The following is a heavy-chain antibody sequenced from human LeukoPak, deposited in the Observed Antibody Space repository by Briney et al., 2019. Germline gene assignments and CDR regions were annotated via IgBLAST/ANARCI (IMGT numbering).Heavy chain of an antibody. D-gene: IGHD3-10*01. CDR1: GFTFSSYG. CDR2: ISGSGGST. Sequence: RGSLRLSCAASGFTFSSYGMHWVRQAPGKWLEWVSAISGSGGSTYYADSVKGRFTISRDNSKNTLYLQMNSLRAEDTAVYYCAKLGDSYGSGLAFDIWGQGTMVTVSS. V-gene: IGHV3-23*01. CDR3: AKLGDSYGSGLAFDI. J-gene: IGHJ3*02.